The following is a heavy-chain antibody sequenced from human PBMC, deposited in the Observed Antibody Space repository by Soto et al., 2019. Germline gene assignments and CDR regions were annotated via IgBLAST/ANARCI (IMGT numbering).Heavy chain of an antibody. Sequence: PSETLSLTCTVSGASVSSDYYHWSWIRQPPGKGLEWIGYFSDRGNINYHPSLKSRLTISIDTSKNQFSLKLSSVTAADTAVYYCARHVSMVRLSWFDPWGQGTLVTVSS. CDR2: FSDRGNI. CDR1: GASVSSDYYH. CDR3: ARHVSMVRLSWFDP. D-gene: IGHD3-10*01. J-gene: IGHJ5*02. V-gene: IGHV4-61*01.